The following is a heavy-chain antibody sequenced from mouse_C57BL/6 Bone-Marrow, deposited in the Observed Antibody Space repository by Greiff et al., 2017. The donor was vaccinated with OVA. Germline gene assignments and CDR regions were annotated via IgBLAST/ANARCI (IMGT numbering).Heavy chain of an antibody. J-gene: IGHJ1*03. CDR3: ARGVATDWYFDV. CDR1: GFNIKNTS. CDR2: IDPANGNT. V-gene: IGHV14-3*01. D-gene: IGHD1-1*02. Sequence: EVKLMESVAELVRPGASVKLSCTASGFNIKNTSMHWVKQRPEQGLEWIGRIDPANGNTKYAPKFQGKATITADTSSNTAYLQLSSLTSEDTAIYYCARGVATDWYFDVWGTGTTVTVSS.